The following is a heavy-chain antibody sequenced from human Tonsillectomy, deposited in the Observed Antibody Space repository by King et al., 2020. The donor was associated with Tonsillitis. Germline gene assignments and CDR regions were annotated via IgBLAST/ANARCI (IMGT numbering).Heavy chain of an antibody. CDR3: ASGGAPYDLVWGSYRSAGTRKDY. Sequence: LQLQESGPGLVKPSETLSLTCTVSGGSISSSSYYWGWIRQPPGKGLEWIGSIYYSGSTYYNPSLKSRVTISVDTSKNQFSLKLSSVTAADTAVYYCASGGAPYDLVWGSYRSAGTRKDYWGQGTLVPLSS. D-gene: IGHD3-16*02. CDR2: IYYSGST. CDR1: GGSISSSSYY. J-gene: IGHJ4*02. V-gene: IGHV4-39*07.